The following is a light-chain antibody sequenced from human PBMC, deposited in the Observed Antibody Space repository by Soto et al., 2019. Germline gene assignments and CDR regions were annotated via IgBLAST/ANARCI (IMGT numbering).Light chain of an antibody. Sequence: EIVLTQSTGTLSLSPGERATLSCRASQSVSSSYLAWYQQKPGQAPRLLISGASSRATGIPDRFSGSGSGTDFTRTISRLEPEDFAVYYCQQYGGSPPFTFGPGTKVDIK. J-gene: IGKJ3*01. V-gene: IGKV3-20*01. CDR3: QQYGGSPPFT. CDR1: QSVSSSY. CDR2: GAS.